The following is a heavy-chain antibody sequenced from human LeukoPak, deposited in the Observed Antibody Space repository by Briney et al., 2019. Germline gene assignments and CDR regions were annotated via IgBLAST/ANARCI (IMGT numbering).Heavy chain of an antibody. Sequence: PGGSLRLSCAASGFTFSSYSMNWVRQAPGRGLEWVSSISSSSSYIYYADSVKGRFTISRDNAKNSLYLQMNSLRAEDTAVYYCARVGGDWLFPYFDYWGQGTLVTVSS. CDR1: GFTFSSYS. J-gene: IGHJ4*02. V-gene: IGHV3-21*01. D-gene: IGHD3/OR15-3a*01. CDR2: ISSSSSYI. CDR3: ARVGGDWLFPYFDY.